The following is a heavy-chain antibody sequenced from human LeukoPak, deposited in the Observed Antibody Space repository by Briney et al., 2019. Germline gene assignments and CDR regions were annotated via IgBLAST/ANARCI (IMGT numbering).Heavy chain of an antibody. CDR1: GFTFSTYW. CDR3: AKHGEYVFDI. V-gene: IGHV3-7*01. D-gene: IGHD3-10*01. CDR2: IKQDGSEK. Sequence: GGSLRLSCAASGFTFSTYWMGWVRQAPGKGLEWVANIKQDGSEKYYVDSVKGRFAISRDNAKNSLYLQMNSLRAEDTAVYYCAKHGEYVFDIWGQGTMVTVSS. J-gene: IGHJ3*02.